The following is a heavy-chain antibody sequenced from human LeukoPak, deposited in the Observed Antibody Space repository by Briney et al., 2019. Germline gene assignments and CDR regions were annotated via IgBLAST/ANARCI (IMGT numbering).Heavy chain of an antibody. CDR3: ARELRTGIYYYYMDV. CDR2: IYTSGST. Sequence: SETLSLTCTVSGGSISSGSYYWSWIRQPAGKGLEWIGRIYTSGSTNYNPSLKSRVTISVDTSKNQFSLKLSSVTAADTAVYYCARELRTGIYYYYMDVWGKGTTVTVSS. V-gene: IGHV4-61*02. CDR1: GGSISSGSYY. D-gene: IGHD3/OR15-3a*01. J-gene: IGHJ6*03.